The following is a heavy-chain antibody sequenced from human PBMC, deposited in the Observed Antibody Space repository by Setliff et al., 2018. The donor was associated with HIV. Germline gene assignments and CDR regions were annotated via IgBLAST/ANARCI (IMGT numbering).Heavy chain of an antibody. D-gene: IGHD5-18*01. CDR1: GGSISSHF. CDR3: ARDSGGYNYGFAVGSFDY. Sequence: KTSETLSLTCTVSGGSISSHFWNWIRQPAGKGLEWIGRFRPTGNAYYANPYYNPSLKSRVTISVDTSKSQFSLKLTSVAAADTAVYYCARDSGGYNYGFAVGSFDYWGQGALVTVSS. V-gene: IGHV4-4*07. CDR2: FRPTGNAYYANP. J-gene: IGHJ4*02.